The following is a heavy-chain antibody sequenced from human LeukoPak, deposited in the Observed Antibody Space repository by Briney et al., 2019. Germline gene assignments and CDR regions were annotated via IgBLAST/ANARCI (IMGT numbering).Heavy chain of an antibody. CDR1: GFTFSAYT. V-gene: IGHV3-21*01. Sequence: GGSLRLYCAASGFTFSAYTIKWVRQAPGKGLEWVSSISSGSTYIHYADSVRGRFTISRDNAKNSLYLQMNSLRAEDTAVYYCARDNSGWYDYWGQGTLVTVSS. J-gene: IGHJ4*02. CDR2: ISSGSTYI. CDR3: ARDNSGWYDY. D-gene: IGHD6-19*01.